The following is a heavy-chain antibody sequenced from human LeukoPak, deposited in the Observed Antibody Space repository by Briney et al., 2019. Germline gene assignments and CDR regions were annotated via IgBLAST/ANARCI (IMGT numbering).Heavy chain of an antibody. CDR2: IKQDGSEK. Sequence: GGSLRLSCAASGFTFSSYWMSWVRQAPGKGLEWVANIKQDGSEKYYVDSVKGRFTISRDNAKNSLYLQMNSLRAEDTAVYYCARPRGYSSSSFRFDPWGQATLVTVSS. CDR1: GFTFSSYW. V-gene: IGHV3-7*01. J-gene: IGHJ5*02. D-gene: IGHD6-13*01. CDR3: ARPRGYSSSSFRFDP.